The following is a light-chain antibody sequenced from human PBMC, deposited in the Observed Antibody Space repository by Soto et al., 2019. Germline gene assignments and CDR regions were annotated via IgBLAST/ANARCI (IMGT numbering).Light chain of an antibody. CDR1: QSVSNN. CDR3: QQYNNWWT. CDR2: GAS. J-gene: IGKJ1*01. Sequence: EIVITQSPATLSVSPGERATLSCRASQSVSNNLAWYQKKPGQAPRLLIYGASTRATGIPARFSGSGSGTEFTLTISGLQSEDCAFCYCQQYNNWWTVGQGTRVDIK. V-gene: IGKV3-15*01.